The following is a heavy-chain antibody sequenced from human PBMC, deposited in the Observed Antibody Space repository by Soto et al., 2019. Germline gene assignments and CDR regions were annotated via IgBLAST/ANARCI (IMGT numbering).Heavy chain of an antibody. CDR2: IYHSGAT. J-gene: IGHJ5*01. V-gene: IGHV4-4*02. CDR3: ARAGLGLAFDS. CDR1: GDSMNNNNW. Sequence: QVQLQESGPGLVKPSGTLSLTCAVSGDSMNNNNWWSWVRQSPRKGLEWIAEIYHSGATNYNPSLQSRVTISIDKSENQFSLKLNSVTAADTAVYYCARAGLGLAFDSWGQGALVTVSS. D-gene: IGHD6-19*01.